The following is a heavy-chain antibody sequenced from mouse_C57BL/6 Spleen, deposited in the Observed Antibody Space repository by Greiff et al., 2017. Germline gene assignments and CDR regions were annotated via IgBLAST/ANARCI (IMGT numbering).Heavy chain of an antibody. V-gene: IGHV3-6*01. D-gene: IGHD1-1*01. CDR3: ARETFIYAMDY. Sequence: EVHLVESGPGLVKPSQSLYLTCSVTGYSITSGYYWNWIRQFLGNKLEWMGYISYDGTNNYNPSLKNRISITRDTSKNQFFLKLNSVTTEDTATYYCARETFIYAMDYWGQGTSVTVSS. CDR1: GYSITSGYY. CDR2: ISYDGTN. J-gene: IGHJ4*01.